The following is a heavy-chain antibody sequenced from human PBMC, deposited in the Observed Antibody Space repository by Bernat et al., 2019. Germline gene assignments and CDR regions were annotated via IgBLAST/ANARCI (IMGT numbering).Heavy chain of an antibody. D-gene: IGHD3-10*01. Sequence: QLQLQESGPGLVKPSETLSLTCTVSGGSISSSSYYWGWIRQPPGKGLEWIGSIYYSGSTYYNPSLKSRVTISVDTSKNQFSLKLSSVTAADTAVYYCARSLITGNFDYWGQGTLVTVSS. CDR3: ARSLITGNFDY. J-gene: IGHJ4*02. V-gene: IGHV4-39*01. CDR1: GGSISSSSYY. CDR2: IYYSGST.